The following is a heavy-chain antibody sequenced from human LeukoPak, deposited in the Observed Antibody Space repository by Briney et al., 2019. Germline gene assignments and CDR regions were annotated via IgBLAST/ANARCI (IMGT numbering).Heavy chain of an antibody. J-gene: IGHJ3*02. Sequence: GASVKVSCKASGYTFTGYYMHWVRQAPGQGLEWMGWINPNSGGTNYAQKLQGRVTMTTDTSTSTAYMELRSLRSDDTAVYYCARDLGYYYGSGSYSPSAFDIWGQGTMVTVSS. CDR1: GYTFTGYY. D-gene: IGHD3-10*01. V-gene: IGHV1-2*02. CDR2: INPNSGGT. CDR3: ARDLGYYYGSGSYSPSAFDI.